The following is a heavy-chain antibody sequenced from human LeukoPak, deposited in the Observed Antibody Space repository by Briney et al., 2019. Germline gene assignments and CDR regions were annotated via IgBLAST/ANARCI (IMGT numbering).Heavy chain of an antibody. J-gene: IGHJ5*02. CDR1: GYTFTSYG. D-gene: IGHD6-13*01. CDR3: ARVRLPGIAAAGTWWFDP. CDR2: ISAYNGNT. V-gene: IGHV1-18*01. Sequence: ASVKASCKASGYTFTSYGISWVRQAPGQGLEWMGWISAYNGNTNYAQKLQGRVTMTTDTSTSTAYMELRSLRSDDTAVYYCARVRLPGIAAAGTWWFDPWGQGTLVTVSS.